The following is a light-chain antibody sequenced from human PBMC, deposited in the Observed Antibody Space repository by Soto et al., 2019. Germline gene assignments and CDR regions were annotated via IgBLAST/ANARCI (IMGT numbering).Light chain of an antibody. CDR2: DVS. V-gene: IGKV3-11*01. Sequence: IVLTQSPATLSLSPGKRATLSCRASQDITNYLIWYQHKPGQAPRLLIYDVSNRATGIPARFSGSGSGTDFTLTISSLEPEDFAVYYCQQRSNWPRTFGQGTKVDIK. CDR3: QQRSNWPRT. CDR1: QDITNY. J-gene: IGKJ1*01.